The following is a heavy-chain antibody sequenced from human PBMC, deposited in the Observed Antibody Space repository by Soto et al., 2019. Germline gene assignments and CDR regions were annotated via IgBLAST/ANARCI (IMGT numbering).Heavy chain of an antibody. Sequence: SETLSLTCTVSGGSISSSSYYWGWIRQPPGKGLEWIGSIYYSGSTYYNPSLKSRVTLSVDTSKNQFSLKLSSVTAADTAVYYCARLRAYCSSTSCYDYYYYYYMDVWGKGTTVTVSS. J-gene: IGHJ6*03. D-gene: IGHD2-2*01. CDR2: IYYSGST. CDR3: ARLRAYCSSTSCYDYYYYYYMDV. CDR1: GGSISSSSYY. V-gene: IGHV4-39*01.